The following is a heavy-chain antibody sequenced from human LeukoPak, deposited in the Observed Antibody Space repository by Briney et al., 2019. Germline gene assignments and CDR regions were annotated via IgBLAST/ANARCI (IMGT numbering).Heavy chain of an antibody. V-gene: IGHV4-39*01. J-gene: IGHJ3*02. D-gene: IGHD3-16*01. Sequence: SETLSLTCTVSGGSISSTRYYWGWIRQPPGKGLEWIGSIYYSGNTYYNPSLKSRVTMSVDRSKNQFSLKLSSVTAADTAVYYCARGGGPLKGFDIWGQGTMVTVSS. CDR2: IYYSGNT. CDR1: GGSISSTRYY. CDR3: ARGGGPLKGFDI.